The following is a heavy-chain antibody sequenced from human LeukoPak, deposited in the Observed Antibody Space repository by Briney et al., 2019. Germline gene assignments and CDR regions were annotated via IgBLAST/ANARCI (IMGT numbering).Heavy chain of an antibody. V-gene: IGHV4-4*07. CDR2: IYTSGST. CDR3: ARETRLPNWFDP. J-gene: IGHJ5*02. CDR1: GGSISSYY. Sequence: SETLSLTCTVSGGSISSYYWSWIRQPAGQGLEWIGRIYTSGSTNYNPSLKSRVTMSVDTSKNQFSLKLSSVTAADTAVYYCARETRLPNWFDPWGQGTLVTVSS. D-gene: IGHD1/OR15-1a*01.